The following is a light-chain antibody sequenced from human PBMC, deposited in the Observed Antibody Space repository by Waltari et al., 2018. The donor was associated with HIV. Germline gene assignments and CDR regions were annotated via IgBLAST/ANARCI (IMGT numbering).Light chain of an antibody. CDR2: TAS. Sequence: DIEMTQAPSSLSAPVGDRFSITCRASQSVSNFLNWYQQKPGLAPKLLMYTASSLQSGVPSRFSGSGSGTDFTLTISSLQPEDFATYYCQQSYSNPRTFGQGTKVEI. J-gene: IGKJ1*01. CDR1: QSVSNF. CDR3: QQSYSNPRT. V-gene: IGKV1-39*01.